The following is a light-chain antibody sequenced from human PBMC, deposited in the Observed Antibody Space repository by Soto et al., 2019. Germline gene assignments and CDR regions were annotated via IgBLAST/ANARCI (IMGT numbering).Light chain of an antibody. CDR1: QSISSW. CDR3: HQYNTYS. Sequence: DIQMTQSPSTLSASVGDRVTITCRASQSISSWLAWYQQKPGKAPRLLIYKASSLESGVPSRFSGSGSGTEFTLTISSLQPDDFATYYCHQYNTYSFGAGTKVDIK. J-gene: IGKJ4*01. CDR2: KAS. V-gene: IGKV1-5*03.